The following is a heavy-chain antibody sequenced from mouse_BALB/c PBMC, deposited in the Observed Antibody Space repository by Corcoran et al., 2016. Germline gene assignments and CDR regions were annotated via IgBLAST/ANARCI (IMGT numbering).Heavy chain of an antibody. CDR1: GFNIKDYY. D-gene: IGHD2-1*01. J-gene: IGHJ2*01. V-gene: IGHV14-1*02. Sequence: EVQLQQSGAELVRPGALVKLSCKASGFNIKDYYMHWVKQRPEQGLEWIGWMDPENGNTIYDPKFQGKASITADTSSNPAYLQLSSLTSEDTAGYYCARYGNYYFDYWGQGTTLTVSS. CDR2: MDPENGNT. CDR3: ARYGNYYFDY.